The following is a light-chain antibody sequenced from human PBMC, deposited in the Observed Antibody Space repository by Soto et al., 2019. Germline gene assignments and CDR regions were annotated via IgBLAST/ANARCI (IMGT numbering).Light chain of an antibody. Sequence: DILMTQSPSTLSVSLGDRVTITCRASQTIGSCLAWYQQKPGKAPKLLIYETSTLKTGVPARFSGSRSGTEFTLTISSLQSDDFATYYCQPYNSYSVAFGEGTKVELK. CDR1: QTIGSC. J-gene: IGKJ1*01. V-gene: IGKV1-5*03. CDR3: QPYNSYSVA. CDR2: ETS.